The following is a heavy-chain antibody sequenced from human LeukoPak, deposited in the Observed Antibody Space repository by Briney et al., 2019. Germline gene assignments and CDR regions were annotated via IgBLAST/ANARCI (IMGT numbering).Heavy chain of an antibody. J-gene: IGHJ5*02. CDR2: IYSGGST. D-gene: IGHD1-26*01. V-gene: IGHV3-53*01. Sequence: GGSLRLSCAASGFTFSSYSTNWVRQAPGKGLEWVSVIYSGGSTYYADSVKGRFTISRDNSKNTLYLQMNSLRAEDTAVYYCAREPSYSGSYKGSSWGQGTLVTVSS. CDR3: AREPSYSGSYKGSS. CDR1: GFTFSSYS.